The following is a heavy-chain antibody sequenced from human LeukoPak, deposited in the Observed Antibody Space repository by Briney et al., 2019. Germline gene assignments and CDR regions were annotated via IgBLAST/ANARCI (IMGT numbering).Heavy chain of an antibody. D-gene: IGHD5-18*01. CDR3: ARDVIQLWLLSH. Sequence: PGGSLRLSCAASGFTFRSYSMNWVRQAPGKGLEWVSSISNDNSYIYCADSVKGRFTISRDNTKNSLYLQMNSLRAEDTAVYYCARDVIQLWLLSHWGQGSLVTVSS. V-gene: IGHV3-21*01. J-gene: IGHJ1*01. CDR2: ISNDNSYI. CDR1: GFTFRSYS.